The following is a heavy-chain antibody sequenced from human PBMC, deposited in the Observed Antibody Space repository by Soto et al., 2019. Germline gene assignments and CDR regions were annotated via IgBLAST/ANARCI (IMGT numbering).Heavy chain of an antibody. CDR2: IYPGDSDT. V-gene: IGHV5-51*01. Sequence: GESLKLSCKGSGYNFATAWIGWVRQMPGKGLEWMGIIYPGDSDTRYSPSFQGQVTISADKSISTAYLQWSSLKASDAAMYYCARSALAGHFDYWGQGTLVTVSS. D-gene: IGHD6-19*01. CDR3: ARSALAGHFDY. J-gene: IGHJ4*02. CDR1: GYNFATAW.